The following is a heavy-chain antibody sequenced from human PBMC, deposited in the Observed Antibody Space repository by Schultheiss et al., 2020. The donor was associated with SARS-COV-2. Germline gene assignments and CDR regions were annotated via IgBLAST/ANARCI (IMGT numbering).Heavy chain of an antibody. Sequence: GGSLRLSCAASGFTFSSYWMHWIRQAPGKGLEWVSYISSSGSTIYYADSVKGRFTISRDNAKNSLYLQMNSLRAEDTALYYCARLYYYGSGSYYNPPAHYYYGMDVWGQGTTVTVSS. CDR1: GFTFSSYW. D-gene: IGHD3-10*01. CDR2: ISSSGSTI. CDR3: ARLYYYGSGSYYNPPAHYYYGMDV. V-gene: IGHV3-48*04. J-gene: IGHJ6*02.